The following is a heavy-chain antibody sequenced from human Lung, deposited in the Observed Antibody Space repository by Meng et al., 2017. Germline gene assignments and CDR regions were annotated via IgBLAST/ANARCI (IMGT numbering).Heavy chain of an antibody. Sequence: VPLQESGPGLVKPSKTRSLTCTVAGGSISSSNYYWSWIRQPPGKGLEWSGHIYNSGSTYYNPSLKSRITISVDTSKNQFSLKLSSVTAADTAVYYCARGQKGYFDLWGRGTLVTVSS. CDR3: ARGQKGYFDL. CDR2: IYNSGST. V-gene: IGHV4-30-4*01. CDR1: GGSISSSNYY. J-gene: IGHJ2*01.